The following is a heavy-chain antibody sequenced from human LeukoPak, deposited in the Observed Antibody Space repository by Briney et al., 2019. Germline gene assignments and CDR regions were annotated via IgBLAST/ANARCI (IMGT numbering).Heavy chain of an antibody. D-gene: IGHD2-2*01. CDR2: IRKKAYGGTR. CDR3: ARMPDPWMGFDY. J-gene: IGHJ4*02. Sequence: GGPLRLSCAPSGFTFGDYAMTWVRQAPGKGLEWVGFIRKKAYGGTREYAASVEGRFSISRDDSRTIAYLQMNSLKTEDTAIYYCARMPDPWMGFDYWGQGTLVTVSS. CDR1: GFTFGDYA. V-gene: IGHV3-49*04.